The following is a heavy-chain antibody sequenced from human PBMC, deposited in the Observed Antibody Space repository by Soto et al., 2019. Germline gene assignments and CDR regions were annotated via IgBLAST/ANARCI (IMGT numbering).Heavy chain of an antibody. CDR3: ARYAWCSGGSCYIPSRDYGMDV. CDR1: GYTFTSYG. V-gene: IGHV1-18*04. J-gene: IGHJ6*02. CDR2: ISACNGNT. D-gene: IGHD2-15*01. Sequence: QVQLVQSGAEVKKPGASVKVSCKASGYTFTSYGISWVRQAPGQGLEWMGWISACNGNTNYAQKLQGRVTMTTDTSTSTAYMELRSLRSDDTAVYYCARYAWCSGGSCYIPSRDYGMDVWGQGTTVTVSS.